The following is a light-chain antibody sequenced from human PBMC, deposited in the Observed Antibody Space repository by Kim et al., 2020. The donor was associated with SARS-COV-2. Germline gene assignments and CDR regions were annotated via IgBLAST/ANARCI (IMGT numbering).Light chain of an antibody. Sequence: ASVGDRVTIPCQASKDISNYLNWYQQKPGKAPKLLIYDASNLETGVPSRFSGSGSGTDFTFTISSLQPEDIATYYCQQYDNLPMYTFGQGTKLEI. J-gene: IGKJ2*01. CDR1: KDISNY. CDR2: DAS. V-gene: IGKV1-33*01. CDR3: QQYDNLPMYT.